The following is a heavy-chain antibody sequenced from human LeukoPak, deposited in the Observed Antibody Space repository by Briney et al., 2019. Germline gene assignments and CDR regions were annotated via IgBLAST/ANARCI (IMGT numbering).Heavy chain of an antibody. CDR1: GYTLTGLS. CDR3: AADNEGLREIDY. J-gene: IGHJ4*02. V-gene: IGHV1-24*01. D-gene: IGHD5-24*01. CDR2: SDPEDGET. Sequence: ASVKVSCKVSGYTLTGLSMHWVRQAPGKGLEWMGGSDPEDGETIYAQKFQGRVTMTEDTSTDTAYMELSSLRSEDTAVYYCAADNEGLREIDYWGQGTLVTVSS.